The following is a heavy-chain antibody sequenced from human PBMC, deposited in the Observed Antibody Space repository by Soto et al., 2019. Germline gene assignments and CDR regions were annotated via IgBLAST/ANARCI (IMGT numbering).Heavy chain of an antibody. D-gene: IGHD6-19*01. J-gene: IGHJ5*02. V-gene: IGHV1-69*12. CDR3: AREIRTDSGGWYL. CDR2: IIPLFGTA. CDR1: GGSLKSHA. Sequence: QVQLVQSGAEVRPPGSSVKVSCKDSGGSLKSHAISWVRQAPGQGLEWMGGIIPLFGTANYAQRFRGRVTVSADEATRTAFMELRSLRSEDTAVYYCAREIRTDSGGWYLWGPGTLVTVAS.